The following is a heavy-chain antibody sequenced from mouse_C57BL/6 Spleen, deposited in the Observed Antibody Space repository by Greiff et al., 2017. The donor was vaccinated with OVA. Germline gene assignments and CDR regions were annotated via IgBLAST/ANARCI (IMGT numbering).Heavy chain of an antibody. CDR2: IEPNSGGT. D-gene: IGHD4-1*01. Sequence: QVQLQQSGAELVKPGASVKLSCKASGYTFTSYWMHWVKQRPGRGLEWIGRIEPNSGGTKYNEKFKSKATLTVDKPSSTAYMQLSSLTSEDSAVYYCARLWDRFAYWGQGTLVTVSA. CDR1: GYTFTSYW. V-gene: IGHV1-72*01. J-gene: IGHJ3*01. CDR3: ARLWDRFAY.